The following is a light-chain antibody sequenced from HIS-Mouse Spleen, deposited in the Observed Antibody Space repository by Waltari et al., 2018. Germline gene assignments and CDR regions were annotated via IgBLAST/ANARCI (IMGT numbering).Light chain of an antibody. CDR3: YSTDSSGNHRV. CDR2: EDS. V-gene: IGLV3-10*03. Sequence: SYELTQPPSVSVSPGQTARITCSGDALPTKYAYWYQQKSGQAPVLVIYEDSKRPSGIPERFSGSSSGTMATLTISGAQVEDEDDYYCYSTDSSGNHRVFGGGTKLTVL. J-gene: IGLJ2*01. CDR1: ALPTKY.